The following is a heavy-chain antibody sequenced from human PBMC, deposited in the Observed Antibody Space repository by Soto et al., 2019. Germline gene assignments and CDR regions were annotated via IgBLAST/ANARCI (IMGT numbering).Heavy chain of an antibody. CDR3: TTIGYSYGRGYYYYYYGMDV. J-gene: IGHJ6*02. CDR2: IKSKTDGGTT. Sequence: GSLRLSCAASGFTFSNAWMSWVRQAPGKGLEWVGRIKSKTDGGTTDYAAPVKGRFTISRDDSKNTLYLQMNSLKTEDTAVYYCTTIGYSYGRGYYYYYYGMDVWGQGTTVTVSS. CDR1: GFTFSNAW. D-gene: IGHD5-18*01. V-gene: IGHV3-15*01.